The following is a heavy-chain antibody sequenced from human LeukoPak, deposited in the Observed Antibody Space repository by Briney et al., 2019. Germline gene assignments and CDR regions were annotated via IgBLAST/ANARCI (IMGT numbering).Heavy chain of an antibody. J-gene: IGHJ4*02. D-gene: IGHD1-7*01. CDR1: GFTFSSYA. CDR2: ISGSGGST. Sequence: PGGPLRLSCAASGFTFSSYAMSWVRQAPGKGLEWVSAISGSGGSTYYADSVKGRFTISRDNSKNTLYLQMNSLRAEDTAVYYCAKEPPRHPITGTTWYDYWGQGTLVTVSS. V-gene: IGHV3-23*01. CDR3: AKEPPRHPITGTTWYDY.